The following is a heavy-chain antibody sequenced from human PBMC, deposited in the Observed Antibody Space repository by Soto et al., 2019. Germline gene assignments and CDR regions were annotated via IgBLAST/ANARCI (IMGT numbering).Heavy chain of an antibody. J-gene: IGHJ4*02. Sequence: GGSLRLSCAASGFTFSSYALTWVRQAPGKGLEWVSGISDGGDSTHYADSVKGRFTVSRDNSRNTLYLQMDSLRVEDSAVYSCAKAGCSGGTCYLYYFDYWGQGALVTVSS. V-gene: IGHV3-23*01. CDR1: GFTFSSYA. CDR2: ISDGGDST. D-gene: IGHD2-15*01. CDR3: AKAGCSGGTCYLYYFDY.